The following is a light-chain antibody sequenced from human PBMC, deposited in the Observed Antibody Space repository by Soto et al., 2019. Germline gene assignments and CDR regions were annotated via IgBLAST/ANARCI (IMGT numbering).Light chain of an antibody. CDR2: LDT. J-gene: IGLJ2*01. CDR1: KLGDRY. Sequence: SYELTQPPSVSVSPGQTASITCSGDKLGDRYACWYQQKPGQSPVLVSYLDTKRPSGIPERFSGSTSGNTATLTISGTQAVDEADYYCQAWDDTTGVVFGGGTKLTVL. V-gene: IGLV3-1*01. CDR3: QAWDDTTGVV.